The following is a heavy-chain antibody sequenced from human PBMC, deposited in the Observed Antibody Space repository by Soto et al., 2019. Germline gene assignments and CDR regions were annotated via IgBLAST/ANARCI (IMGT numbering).Heavy chain of an antibody. V-gene: IGHV4-4*02. D-gene: IGHD2-8*02. CDR3: ARVGTDYNYYGMDV. CDR2: INYCGST. CDR1: GGSISSSDW. J-gene: IGHJ6*02. Sequence: SETLSLTCAVSGGSISSSDWWCWVRQQPGEGVEGIGEINYCGSTNYNPSLKSRVTISVYKSKNQFSLKLSSGTAADTAVYYCARVGTDYNYYGMDVWGQGTTVTVSS.